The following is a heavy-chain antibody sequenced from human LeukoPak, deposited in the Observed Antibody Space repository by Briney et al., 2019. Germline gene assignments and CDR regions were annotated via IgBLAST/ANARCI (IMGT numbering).Heavy chain of an antibody. Sequence: PGGSLRLSRAASGFTVSSNYMSWVRQAPGKGLEWVSVIYSGGSTYYADSVKVRFTISRDNSKNTLYLQMNSLRAEDTAVYYCARMTASGGSCYSCYFDYWGHGTLVTVSS. J-gene: IGHJ4*01. CDR2: IYSGGST. D-gene: IGHD2-15*01. CDR1: GFTVSSNY. CDR3: ARMTASGGSCYSCYFDY. V-gene: IGHV3-53*01.